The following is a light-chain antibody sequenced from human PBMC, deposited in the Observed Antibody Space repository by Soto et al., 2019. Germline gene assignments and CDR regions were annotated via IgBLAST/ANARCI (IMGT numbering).Light chain of an antibody. V-gene: IGKV3-20*01. CDR3: QQYGNSPQIT. Sequence: EIVLTQSPATLCLSPGERANLSCRASQSVSRNLAWYQQKPGQAPRLLIYDASNRATGIPDRFSGNGSGTDFTLTISRLEPEDFAVYYCQQYGNSPQITFGQGTRLEIK. CDR1: QSVSRN. CDR2: DAS. J-gene: IGKJ5*01.